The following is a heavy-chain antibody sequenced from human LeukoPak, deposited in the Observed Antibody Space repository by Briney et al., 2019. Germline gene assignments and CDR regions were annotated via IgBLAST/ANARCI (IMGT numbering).Heavy chain of an antibody. Sequence: GGSLRLSCAASGFTFSTYSMNWVRQAPGKGLEWVSYISSSISTIYYADPVKGRFTISRDNAKNSLYLQMNSPRAEDTAVYYCARSCGGDCYSGFDYWGQGTLVTVSS. CDR3: ARSCGGDCYSGFDY. D-gene: IGHD2-21*02. V-gene: IGHV3-48*01. CDR1: GFTFSTYS. J-gene: IGHJ4*02. CDR2: ISSSISTI.